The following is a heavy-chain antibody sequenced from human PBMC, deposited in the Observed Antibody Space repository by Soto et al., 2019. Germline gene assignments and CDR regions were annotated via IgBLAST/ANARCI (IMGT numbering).Heavy chain of an antibody. CDR3: ARGMGYSSRKSNWFDP. D-gene: IGHD6-13*01. CDR1: GGSFSGEY. CDR2: INHSGST. J-gene: IGHJ5*02. V-gene: IGHV4-34*01. Sequence: PSETLSLTCAVYGGSFSGEYWSWIRQPPGKGLEWIGEINHSGSTNYNPSLKSRVTISVDTSKNQFSLQLRSVTAADTAVYYCARGMGYSSRKSNWFDPWGQGTLVTVSS.